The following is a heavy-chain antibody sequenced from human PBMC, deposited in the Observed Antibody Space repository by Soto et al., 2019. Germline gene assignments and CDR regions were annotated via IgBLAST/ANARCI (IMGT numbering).Heavy chain of an antibody. CDR1: GGSISSSSYY. Sequence: ETLSLTCTVSGGSISSSSYYWGWIRQPPGKGLEWIGSIYYSGSTYYNPSLKSRVTMSVDTSKNQFSLKLTSVTAVDTAVDXXAXRXXXAVXXSLDNWLDPWGXGIXXNVXS. CDR3: AXRXXXAVXXSLDNWLDP. V-gene: IGHV4-39*07. CDR2: IYYSGST. J-gene: IGHJ5*02.